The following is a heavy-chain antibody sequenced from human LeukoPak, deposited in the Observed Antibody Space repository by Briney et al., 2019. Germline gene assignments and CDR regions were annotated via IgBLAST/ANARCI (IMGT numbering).Heavy chain of an antibody. Sequence: ASVTVSCKASRYTFTAKFLHWLRQAPGQGLEWMGGIEPKSGVTVYGQKFRGRVTVTRDTSVSTAYMEVSGLRSDDTAFYYCALENYYDSGGFSKAFDYWGQGTLVTVSS. D-gene: IGHD3-22*01. CDR2: IEPKSGVT. CDR1: RYTFTAKF. J-gene: IGHJ4*02. CDR3: ALENYYDSGGFSKAFDY. V-gene: IGHV1-2*02.